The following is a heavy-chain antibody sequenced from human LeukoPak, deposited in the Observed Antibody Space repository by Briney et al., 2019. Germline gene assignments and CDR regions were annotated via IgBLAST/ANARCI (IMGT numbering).Heavy chain of an antibody. V-gene: IGHV1-18*01. CDR3: ARTMTTGTTHGELDF. J-gene: IGHJ4*02. D-gene: IGHD4-17*01. CDR1: GYTFTSYG. Sequence: ASVKVSCKASGYTFTSYGISWVRQAPGQGLEWMGGIIPIFGTANYAQKFQDRVTMTTDTSTSTAYMELRNLSSDDTAVYYCARTMTTGTTHGELDFWGQGTLVTVSS. CDR2: IIPIFGTA.